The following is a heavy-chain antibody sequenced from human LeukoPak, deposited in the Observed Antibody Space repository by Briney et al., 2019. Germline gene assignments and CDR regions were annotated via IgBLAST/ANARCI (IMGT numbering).Heavy chain of an antibody. CDR3: AQGGDYEPFDY. J-gene: IGHJ4*02. V-gene: IGHV4-59*08. D-gene: IGHD4-17*01. Sequence: SETLSLTCTVSGGSISSYYWSWIRQPPGKGLEWFGYIYYSGSTNYNPSLQSRVTISGDTSKNPFSLKLSSVTAADTAVYYCAQGGDYEPFDYWGQGTLVTVSS. CDR1: GGSISSYY. CDR2: IYYSGST.